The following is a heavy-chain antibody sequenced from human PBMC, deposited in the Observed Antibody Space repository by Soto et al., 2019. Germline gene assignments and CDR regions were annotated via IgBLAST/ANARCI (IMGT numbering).Heavy chain of an antibody. CDR1: GGSISSGGYY. CDR2: IYYSGST. CDR3: ARGGSSWYLSRWFDP. D-gene: IGHD6-13*01. Sequence: SETLSLTCTVSGGSISSGGYYWSWIRQHPGKGLEWIGYIYYSGSTYYNPSLKSRVTISVDTSKNQFSLKLSSVTAADTAVYYCARGGSSWYLSRWFDPWGQGTLVTVSS. V-gene: IGHV4-31*03. J-gene: IGHJ5*02.